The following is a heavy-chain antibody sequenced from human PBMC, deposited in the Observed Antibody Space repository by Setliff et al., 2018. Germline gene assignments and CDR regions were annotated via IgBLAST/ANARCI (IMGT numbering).Heavy chain of an antibody. CDR3: ARESATIGEFPLYYFDK. CDR1: GGSISSGGFY. J-gene: IGHJ4*02. CDR2: FHTGGAT. V-gene: IGHV4-61*09. Sequence: SETLSLTCSVSGGSISSGGFYWSWIRQSDGRGLEWIGHFHTGGATDYNLSLKSRVTISLDSYKNQFSLRLSSVTAADAAVYFCARESATIGEFPLYYFDKWGQGIPVTVSS. D-gene: IGHD3-10*01.